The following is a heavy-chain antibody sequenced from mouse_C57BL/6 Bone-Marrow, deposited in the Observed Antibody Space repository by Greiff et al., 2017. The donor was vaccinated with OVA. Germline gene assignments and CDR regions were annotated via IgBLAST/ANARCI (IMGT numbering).Heavy chain of an antibody. J-gene: IGHJ3*01. CDR2: IHPNSGST. D-gene: IGHD2-4*01. CDR1: GYTFTSYW. V-gene: IGHV1-64*01. CDR3: ARERDYGFAY. Sequence: VQLQQPGAELVKPGASVKLSCKASGYTFTSYWMHWVKQRPGQGLEWIGMIHPNSGSTNYNEKFKSKATLTVDKSSSTAYMQLISLTSEDAAVYNCARERDYGFAYWGQGTLVTVSA.